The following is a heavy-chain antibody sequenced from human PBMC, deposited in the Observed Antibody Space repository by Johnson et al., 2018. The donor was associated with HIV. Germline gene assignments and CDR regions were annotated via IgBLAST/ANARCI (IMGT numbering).Heavy chain of an antibody. J-gene: IGHJ3*01. CDR1: GFSFSTYA. Sequence: QVQLVEPGGGVVQPGRSLRLSCAASGFSFSTYAMHWVRQAPGKGLEWLIVISYDGSNTYYADSVKGRFTISRDNSKNTLYLQMNSLRAEDTAVYYCARESANSGRYSGAFDVWGQGTMVIVSS. CDR3: ARESANSGRYSGAFDV. CDR2: ISYDGSNT. D-gene: IGHD1-26*01. V-gene: IGHV3-30*14.